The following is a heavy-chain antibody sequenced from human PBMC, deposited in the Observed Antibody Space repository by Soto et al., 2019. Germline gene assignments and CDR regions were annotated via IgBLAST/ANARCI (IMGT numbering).Heavy chain of an antibody. D-gene: IGHD3-3*01. J-gene: IGHJ6*03. Sequence: PGESLKISCKGSGYSFTSYWIGWVRQMPGKGLEWMGIIYPGDSDTRYSPSFQGQVTISADKSISTAYLQWSSLKASDTAMYYCASQAAITTPYYYMDVWGKGTTVTVSS. CDR3: ASQAAITTPYYYMDV. CDR1: GYSFTSYW. V-gene: IGHV5-51*01. CDR2: IYPGDSDT.